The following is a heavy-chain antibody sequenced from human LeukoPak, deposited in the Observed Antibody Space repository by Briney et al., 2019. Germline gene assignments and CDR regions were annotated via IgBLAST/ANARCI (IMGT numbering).Heavy chain of an antibody. D-gene: IGHD2-2*01. CDR2: ISGSGGST. V-gene: IGHV3-23*01. CDR3: AKGAYCSSTSCQTWDFDY. J-gene: IGHJ4*02. CDR1: GFTFSSYA. Sequence: PGGSLRLSCAASGFTFSSYAMSWVRQAPGKGLEWVSAISGSGGSTYYADSVKGRFTISRDNSKNTLYLQMNSLRAEDTAVYYCAKGAYCSSTSCQTWDFDYWGQGTLVTVSP.